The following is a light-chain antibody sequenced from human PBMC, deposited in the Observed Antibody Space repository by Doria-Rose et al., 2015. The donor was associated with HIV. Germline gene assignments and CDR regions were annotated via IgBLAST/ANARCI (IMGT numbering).Light chain of an antibody. J-gene: IGKJ1*01. Sequence: TQSPGTLSLSPGERATLSCRASQSFSSTYLAWYQQKPGQAPSLLIYDGSTRATGIPDRFSASGSGTDFTLTINRLEPEDCALYYCHQYGTSWTCGQGTKVEI. V-gene: IGKV3-20*01. CDR3: HQYGTSWT. CDR1: QSFSSTY. CDR2: DGS.